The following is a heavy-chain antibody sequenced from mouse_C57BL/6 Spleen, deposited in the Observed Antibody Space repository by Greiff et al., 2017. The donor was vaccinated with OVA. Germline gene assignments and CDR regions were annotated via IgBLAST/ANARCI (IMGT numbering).Heavy chain of an antibody. CDR3: AYYYGSSYGGDFDY. Sequence: VQLQQSVAELVRPGASVKLSCTASGFNIKNTYMHWVKQRPGQGLEWIGTIDPANGNTKYTPKFKGKATIAADTSSNTAYLKLSSLKSEDTAIYYCAYYYGSSYGGDFDYWGQGTSLTVSS. V-gene: IGHV14-3*01. D-gene: IGHD1-1*01. CDR2: IDPANGNT. CDR1: GFNIKNTY. J-gene: IGHJ2*02.